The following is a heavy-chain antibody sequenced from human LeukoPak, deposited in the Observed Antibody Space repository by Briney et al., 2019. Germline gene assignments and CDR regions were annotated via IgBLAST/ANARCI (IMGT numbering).Heavy chain of an antibody. CDR1: GFTFNTFN. Sequence: GGSLRLSCAASGFTFNTFNMNWVRQAPGKGPKWVSSITSGGDYIYYADSVKGRFTTSRDNAKNSLSLQLNSLRVEDTAVYYCARGHYDVLAASYKWTPDYWGQGTLVTVSS. J-gene: IGHJ4*02. V-gene: IGHV3-21*01. CDR3: ARGHYDVLAASYKWTPDY. D-gene: IGHD3-9*01. CDR2: ITSGGDYI.